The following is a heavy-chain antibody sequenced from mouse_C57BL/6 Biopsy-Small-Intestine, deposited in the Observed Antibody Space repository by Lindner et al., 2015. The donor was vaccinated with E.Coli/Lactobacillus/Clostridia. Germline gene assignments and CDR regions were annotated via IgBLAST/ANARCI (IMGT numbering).Heavy chain of an antibody. CDR3: ARDSDDY. CDR2: TYPGDGET. CDR1: GYVFTNYL. V-gene: IGHV1-54*01. Sequence: VQLQESGAGLERPGTSVKVSCKASGYVFTNYLIQWVKQRPGQGLEWIGQTYPGDGETVYNGKFKDKATLTADISSSTAYMQLSNLTSEDSAVYFCARDSDDYWGQGTTLTVSS. J-gene: IGHJ2*01.